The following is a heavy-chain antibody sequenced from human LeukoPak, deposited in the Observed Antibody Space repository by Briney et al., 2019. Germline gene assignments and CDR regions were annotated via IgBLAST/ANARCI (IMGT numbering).Heavy chain of an antibody. D-gene: IGHD5-18*01. V-gene: IGHV1-3*01. J-gene: IGHJ4*02. CDR2: INAANGNT. CDR1: GYIFTKYG. CDR3: ARRGAYSHGDLPAIDY. Sequence: ASVKVSCKASGYIFTKYGMDWVRQAPGQGLEWMGWINAANGNTKYSQKFRGRVTITRDTSASTAYLELIGLRSEDTAVYFCARRGAYSHGDLPAIDYRGQGTLVTVSS.